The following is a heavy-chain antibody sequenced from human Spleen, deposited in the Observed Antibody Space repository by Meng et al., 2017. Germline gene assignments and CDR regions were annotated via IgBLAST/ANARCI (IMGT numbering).Heavy chain of an antibody. J-gene: IGHJ4*02. Sequence: VPQPQGGAGLLKPSETLSLTCVVSGGSFSDYYWSWIRQPPGKGLEWIGEINHSGSTNYNPSLESRATISVDTSQNNLSLKLSSVTAADSAVYYCARGPTTMAHDFDYWGQGTLVTVSS. CDR2: INHSGST. V-gene: IGHV4-34*01. D-gene: IGHD4-11*01. CDR1: GGSFSDYY. CDR3: ARGPTTMAHDFDY.